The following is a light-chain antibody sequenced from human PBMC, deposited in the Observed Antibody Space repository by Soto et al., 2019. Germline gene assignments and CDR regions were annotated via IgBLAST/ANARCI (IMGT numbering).Light chain of an antibody. CDR3: QQYSTSPIS. Sequence: ENVLTQPPGTLSLPPGERATLSCRASQVTSRYLSWYQQRPGQAPRLLIYGASSRATDIPDRFSGSGSGTDFTLTISRLEPEDFAVYYCQQYSTSPISFGQGTRLEIK. CDR1: QVTSRY. V-gene: IGKV3-20*01. CDR2: GAS. J-gene: IGKJ5*01.